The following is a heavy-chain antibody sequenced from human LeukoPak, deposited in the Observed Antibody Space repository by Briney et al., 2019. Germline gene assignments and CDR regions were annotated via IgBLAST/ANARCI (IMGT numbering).Heavy chain of an antibody. J-gene: IGHJ3*02. CDR1: GFTFSSYA. D-gene: IGHD4-17*01. Sequence: GGSLRLSCAASGFTFSSYAMNWVRQAPGKGLEWVSAISGSGDSTYYADSVKGRFTISRDNSKNTLYLQMNSLRAEDTAVHYCAKGIPPDYGFDIWGQGTMVTVSS. V-gene: IGHV3-23*01. CDR3: AKGIPPDYGFDI. CDR2: ISGSGDST.